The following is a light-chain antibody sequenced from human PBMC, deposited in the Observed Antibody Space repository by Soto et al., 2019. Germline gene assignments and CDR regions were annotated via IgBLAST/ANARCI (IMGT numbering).Light chain of an antibody. V-gene: IGLV1-44*01. CDR2: RNN. J-gene: IGLJ2*01. CDR3: AAWVDTLYGPV. Sequence: QSVLTQPPSASGTPGQRVAISCSGSYSNIGINPVNWYQQVPGTAPKLLLYRNNERPSGVPDRFSGSKSGTSASLAISGLRSEDEAEYYCAAWVDTLYGPVFGGGTKLTVL. CDR1: YSNIGINP.